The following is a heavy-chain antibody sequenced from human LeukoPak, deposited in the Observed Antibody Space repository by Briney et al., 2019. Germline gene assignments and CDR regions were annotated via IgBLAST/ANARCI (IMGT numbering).Heavy chain of an antibody. J-gene: IGHJ4*02. CDR1: GFTFSNYV. Sequence: GGSLRLSCAASGFTFSNYVMIWVRQAPGKGLEWVSGITASGDSTYYGDSVKGRFTMSRDNSKNTVYLQMNSLRVDDTAVYFCARRDIVVVVGASDYWGQGTLVTVSS. V-gene: IGHV3-23*01. CDR2: ITASGDST. D-gene: IGHD2-15*01. CDR3: ARRDIVVVVGASDY.